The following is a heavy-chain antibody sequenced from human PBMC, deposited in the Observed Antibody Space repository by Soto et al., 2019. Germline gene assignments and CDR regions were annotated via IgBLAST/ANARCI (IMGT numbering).Heavy chain of an antibody. CDR2: IYSDGST. Sequence: GGALGLSCAASGFTVSGNYMSWVRQAPGKGLEWVSVIYSDGSTYYVDSVKGRFTISRDNAKNSLYLQMNSLRAEDTAVYYCARESYGSGSYYSKDFDYWGQGTLVTVSS. D-gene: IGHD3-10*01. J-gene: IGHJ4*02. CDR3: ARESYGSGSYYSKDFDY. V-gene: IGHV3-53*01. CDR1: GFTVSGNY.